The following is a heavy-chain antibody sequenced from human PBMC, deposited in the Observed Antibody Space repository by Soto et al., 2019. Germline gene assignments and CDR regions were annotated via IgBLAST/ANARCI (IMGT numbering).Heavy chain of an antibody. CDR3: ARRPSSGSYHYWYFDL. J-gene: IGHJ2*01. CDR2: IYYSGST. D-gene: IGHD1-26*01. V-gene: IGHV4-39*01. CDR1: GGSIRSSSYY. Sequence: QLQLQESGPGLVKPSETLSLTCTVSGGSIRSSSYYWGWIRQPPGKGLEWIGSIYYSGSTYYNPSLKSRVTISVDTSKNQFSLKLSSVTAADTAVYYCARRPSSGSYHYWYFDLWGRGTLVTVSS.